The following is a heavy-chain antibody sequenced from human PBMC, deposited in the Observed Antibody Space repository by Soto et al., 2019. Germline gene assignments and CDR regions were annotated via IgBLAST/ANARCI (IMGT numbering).Heavy chain of an antibody. CDR3: ARGWGRIFDY. CDR2: ISPSGDAA. V-gene: IGHV3-23*01. Sequence: GGSLRLSCAASGLTFSRCAMSWLRQAPGKGLEWVSAISPSGDAALYADSVRGRFTISRDNSKDTVTLYLQMNNLRAEDTAVYYCARGWGRIFDYWGQGTLVTVSS. J-gene: IGHJ4*02. D-gene: IGHD7-27*01. CDR1: GLTFSRCA.